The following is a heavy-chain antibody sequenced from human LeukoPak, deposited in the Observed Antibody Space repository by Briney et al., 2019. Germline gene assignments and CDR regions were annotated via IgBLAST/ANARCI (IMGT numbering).Heavy chain of an antibody. CDR3: ARAVFRPAAVDY. Sequence: ASVPVSCKASGYTFTGYYMHWVRQAPGQGLAWMGWINPNSGGTNYAQKFQGRVTMTRDTSISTAYMELSRLRSDDTAVYYCARAVFRPAAVDYWGQGTLVTVSS. D-gene: IGHD2-2*01. CDR1: GYTFTGYY. J-gene: IGHJ4*02. V-gene: IGHV1-2*02. CDR2: INPNSGGT.